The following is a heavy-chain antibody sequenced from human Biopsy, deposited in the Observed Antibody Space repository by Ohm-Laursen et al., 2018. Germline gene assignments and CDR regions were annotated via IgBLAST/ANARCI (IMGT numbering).Heavy chain of an antibody. V-gene: IGHV3-30*18. D-gene: IGHD6-19*01. CDR3: AKDGGQWLGGAFDI. CDR2: IAYDGSNK. Sequence: SLRLSCAASGFGMYAMHWIRQPPGKGLEWLAVIAYDGSNKYYAESVKGRFTISRDRSRDTVHLQMNSLRYEDTALYYCAKDGGQWLGGAFDIWGHGTMVSVSS. CDR1: GFGMYA. J-gene: IGHJ3*02.